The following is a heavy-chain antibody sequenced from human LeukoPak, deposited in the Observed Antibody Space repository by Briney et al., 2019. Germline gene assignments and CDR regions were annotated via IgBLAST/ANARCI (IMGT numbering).Heavy chain of an antibody. Sequence: ASVTVSCTASGGTFSSYAISWVRQAPGQGLEWMGWMNPNSGNTGYAQKFQGRVTMTRNTSISTAYMELSSLRSEDTAVYYCAIGEIYSGYDYWGQGTLVTVSS. V-gene: IGHV1-8*02. CDR3: AIGEIYSGYDY. CDR1: GGTFSSYA. D-gene: IGHD5-12*01. CDR2: MNPNSGNT. J-gene: IGHJ4*02.